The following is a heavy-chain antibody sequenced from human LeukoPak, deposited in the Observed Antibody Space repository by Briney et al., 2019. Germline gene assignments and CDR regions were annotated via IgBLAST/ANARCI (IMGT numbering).Heavy chain of an antibody. CDR3: ARDRDGSGIYNWFDP. V-gene: IGHV1-2*02. Sequence: GASVKVSCKASGYTFTGYYMHWVRQAPGQGLEWMGWINPNSGGTNYAQKFQGRVTMTRDTSISTAYMELSRLRSDDTAVYYYARDRDGSGIYNWFDPWGQGTLVTVSS. CDR1: GYTFTGYY. D-gene: IGHD3-10*01. J-gene: IGHJ5*02. CDR2: INPNSGGT.